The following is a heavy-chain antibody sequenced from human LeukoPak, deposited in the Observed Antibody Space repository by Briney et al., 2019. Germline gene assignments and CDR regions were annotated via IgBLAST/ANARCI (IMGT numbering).Heavy chain of an antibody. J-gene: IGHJ3*02. V-gene: IGHV1-69*13. CDR1: GGTFSSYA. CDR3: ARDFKSGSYPDAFDI. CDR2: NIPIFGTA. D-gene: IGHD1-26*01. Sequence: ASVKVSCKASGGTFSSYAISWVRQAPGQGLEWMGGNIPIFGTANYAQKFQGRVTITADESTSTAYMELSSLRSEDTAVYYCARDFKSGSYPDAFDIWGQGTMVTVSS.